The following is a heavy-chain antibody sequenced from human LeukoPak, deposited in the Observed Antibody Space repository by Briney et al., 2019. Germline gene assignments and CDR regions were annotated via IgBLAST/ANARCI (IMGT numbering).Heavy chain of an antibody. CDR1: GFTFSSYA. D-gene: IGHD2-15*01. CDR3: ARDFSGGSCLAGFYHYGKDG. CDR2: ISYDGSNK. Sequence: GGSLRLSCAASGFTFSSYAMHWVRQAPGKGLEWVAVISYDGSNKYYADSVKGRFTISRDNSKNTLYLQMNSLRAEDTAVYYCARDFSGGSCLAGFYHYGKDGLGQGTTVTVSS. J-gene: IGHJ6*02. V-gene: IGHV3-30-3*01.